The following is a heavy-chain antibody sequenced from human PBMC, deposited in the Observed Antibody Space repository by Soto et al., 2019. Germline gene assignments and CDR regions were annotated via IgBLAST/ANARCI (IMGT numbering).Heavy chain of an antibody. V-gene: IGHV3-13*04. D-gene: IGHD2-8*01. CDR3: ARLIGNSWLDS. J-gene: IGHJ5*01. Sequence: GGSLRLSCAASGFTFSSYAMHWVRQPTGKGLEWVSAIGTAGDTYYAGSAKGRFTISRENAKSSLYLQMNSLRAGDTAVYYCARLIGNSWLDSWGQGTLVTVSS. CDR2: IGTAGDT. CDR1: GFTFSSYA.